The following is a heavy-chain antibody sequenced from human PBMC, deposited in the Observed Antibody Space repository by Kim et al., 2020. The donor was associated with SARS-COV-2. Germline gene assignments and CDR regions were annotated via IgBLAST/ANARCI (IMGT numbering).Heavy chain of an antibody. CDR2: IIPIFGTA. D-gene: IGHD6-19*01. Sequence: SVKVSCKASGGTFSSYAISWVRQAPGQGLEWMGGIIPIFGTANYAQKFQGRVTITADESTSTAYMELSSLRSEDTAVYYCASPTQAVAGLYYYYGMDVWGQGTTVTVSS. J-gene: IGHJ6*02. V-gene: IGHV1-69*13. CDR3: ASPTQAVAGLYYYYGMDV. CDR1: GGTFSSYA.